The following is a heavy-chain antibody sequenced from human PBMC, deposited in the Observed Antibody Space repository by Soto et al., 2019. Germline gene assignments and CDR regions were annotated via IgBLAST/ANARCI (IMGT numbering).Heavy chain of an antibody. J-gene: IGHJ4*02. V-gene: IGHV3-48*01. D-gene: IGHD3-10*01. CDR1: GFTFNRYS. CDR2: IGSSGTPI. CDR3: ARDRSPGSIRGVVRQTDFAH. Sequence: GGSLRLSCAASGFTFNRYSMNGVRQAPGKGLEWVAYIGSSGTPIYYAESVRGRFTISRDNAMNSLSLLMNSLRAEDTAVYYCARDRSPGSIRGVVRQTDFAHWGQGT.